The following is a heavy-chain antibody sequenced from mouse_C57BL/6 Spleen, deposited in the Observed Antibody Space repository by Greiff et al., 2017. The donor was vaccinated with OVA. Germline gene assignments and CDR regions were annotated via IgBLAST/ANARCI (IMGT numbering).Heavy chain of an antibody. CDR1: GFSLTSYG. Sequence: QVQLQQSGPGLVQPSQSLSITCTASGFSLTSYGVHWVRQSPGKGLEWLGVIWRGGSTDYNAAFMSRLGITKDNAKSQVIFKMNSLQADDPAIYYSAKNGDDYGSSYECFAVWGTGTTVTVSS. D-gene: IGHD1-1*01. J-gene: IGHJ1*03. CDR3: AKNGDDYGSSYECFAV. CDR2: IWRGGST. V-gene: IGHV2-5*01.